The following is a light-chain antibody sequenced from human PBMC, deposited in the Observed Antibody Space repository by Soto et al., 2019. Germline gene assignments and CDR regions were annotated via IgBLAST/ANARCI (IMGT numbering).Light chain of an antibody. CDR2: WAS. CDR3: QQYYNTPLT. CDR1: QSVLYSSSNKDY. J-gene: IGKJ4*01. V-gene: IGKV4-1*01. Sequence: EIVLTKYPDSMAVSLGERATINCKSSQSVLYSSSNKDYLAWYQQKPGQPPKLLFYWASTRESGVPDRFSGSGSGTDFNFTISSLQAEDVAMYYCQQYYNTPLTFGGGTKVEIK.